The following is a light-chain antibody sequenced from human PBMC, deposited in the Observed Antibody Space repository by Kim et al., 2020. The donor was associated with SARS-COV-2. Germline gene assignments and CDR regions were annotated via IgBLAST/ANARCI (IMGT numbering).Light chain of an antibody. CDR1: SLRSYY. CDR2: GKN. Sequence: VAMGQTVRIKCQGDSLRSYYATWYQQKTGQAPILVIYGKNNRPSGIPDRVSGSSSGNTASLTITGTQAGDEADYFCNSRDSNDNVVFGGGTQLTVL. V-gene: IGLV3-19*01. J-gene: IGLJ2*01. CDR3: NSRDSNDNVV.